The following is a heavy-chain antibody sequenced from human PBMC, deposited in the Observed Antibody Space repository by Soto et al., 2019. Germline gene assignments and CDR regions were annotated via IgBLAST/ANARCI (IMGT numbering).Heavy chain of an antibody. CDR3: ARGWTHYYPGSRIFDF. D-gene: IGHD3-10*01. Sequence: GSLSIASLASGITFGTRAMSWARQAPGEGLEWVSTITGTGGDTKYADSVRGRFTMSRDNSKKTLYLQMNSLRVEDSALYYRARGWTHYYPGSRIFDFWGGGTLVTVSS. J-gene: IGHJ4*02. CDR1: GITFGTRA. CDR2: ITGTGGDT. V-gene: IGHV3-23*01.